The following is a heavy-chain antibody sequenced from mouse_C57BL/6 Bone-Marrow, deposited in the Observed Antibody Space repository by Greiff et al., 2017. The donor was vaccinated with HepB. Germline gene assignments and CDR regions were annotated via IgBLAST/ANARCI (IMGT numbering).Heavy chain of an antibody. J-gene: IGHJ4*01. Sequence: VQLQQPGAELVKPGASVKLSCKASGYTFTSYWMHWVKQRPGRGLEWIGRIDPNSGGTKYNEKFKSKATLTVDKPSSTAYMQLSSLTSEDSAVYYCARSWGYDDDRGYYAMDYWGQGTSVTVSS. CDR2: IDPNSGGT. CDR3: ARSWGYDDDRGYYAMDY. D-gene: IGHD2-4*01. V-gene: IGHV1-72*01. CDR1: GYTFTSYW.